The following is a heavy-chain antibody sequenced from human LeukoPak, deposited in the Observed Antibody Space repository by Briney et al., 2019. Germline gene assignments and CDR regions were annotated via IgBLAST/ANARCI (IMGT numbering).Heavy chain of an antibody. CDR2: IYHSGST. J-gene: IGHJ4*02. V-gene: IGHV4-4*02. CDR3: ARAMDYYDSSFPFDY. D-gene: IGHD3-22*01. Sequence: SETLSLTCAVSGGSISSSNWWSWVRQPPGKGLEWIGEIYHSGSTNYNPSLKSRVTISVDKSKNQLSLKLSSVTAADTAVYYCARAMDYYDSSFPFDYWGQGTLVTVSS. CDR1: GGSISSSNW.